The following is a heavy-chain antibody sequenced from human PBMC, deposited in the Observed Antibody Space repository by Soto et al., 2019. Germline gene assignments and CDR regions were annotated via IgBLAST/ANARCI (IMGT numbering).Heavy chain of an antibody. CDR3: ARDLRPFWSGTATEGYGMDV. D-gene: IGHD3-3*01. CDR1: GDSVSSNSAA. V-gene: IGHV6-1*01. CDR2: TYYRSKWYN. J-gene: IGHJ6*02. Sequence: SQTLSLTCAISGDSVSSNSAAWNWIRQPPSRGLEWLGRTYYRSKWYNDYAVSVKSRITINPDTSKNQFSLQLNSVTPEDTAVYYCARDLRPFWSGTATEGYGMDVWGQGTTVTVS.